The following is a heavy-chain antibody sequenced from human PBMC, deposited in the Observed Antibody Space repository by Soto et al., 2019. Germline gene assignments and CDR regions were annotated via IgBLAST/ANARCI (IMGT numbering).Heavy chain of an antibody. CDR3: ARVRYDFWSGYYDPTNYYYYGMDV. J-gene: IGHJ6*02. CDR2: ISYDGSNK. Sequence: GGSLRLSCAASGFTFSSYAMHWVRQAPGKGLEWVVAISYDGSNKYYADSVKGRFTISRDNSKNTLYLQMDSLRAEDTAVYYCARVRYDFWSGYYDPTNYYYYGMDVWGQGTTVTVSS. D-gene: IGHD3-3*01. CDR1: GFTFSSYA. V-gene: IGHV3-30-3*01.